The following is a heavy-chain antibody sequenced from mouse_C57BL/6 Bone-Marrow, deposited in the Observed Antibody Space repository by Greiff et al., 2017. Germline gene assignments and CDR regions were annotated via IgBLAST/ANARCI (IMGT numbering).Heavy chain of an antibody. D-gene: IGHD1-1*01. J-gene: IGHJ2*01. CDR1: GYTFTSYW. CDR3: SRECYYGSSWGRDY. V-gene: IGHV1-53*01. Sequence: QLQQPGAELVKPGASVKLSCKASGYTFTSYWMHWVKPRPGQGLEWIGNINPSNGGTNYNEKFKSKATLTVDKTASTAYMQLSSLPSADSAVYYCSRECYYGSSWGRDYWGQGTTLTVSS. CDR2: INPSNGGT.